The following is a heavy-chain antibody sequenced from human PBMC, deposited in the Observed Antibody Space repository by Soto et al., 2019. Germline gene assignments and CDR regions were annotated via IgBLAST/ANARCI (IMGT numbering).Heavy chain of an antibody. CDR1: GDPLRYGGYY. CDR2: VYHTGAT. D-gene: IGHD1-26*01. CDR3: AREGHSSWEWLDP. V-gene: IGHV4-31*03. J-gene: IGHJ5*02. Sequence: QVQLQESGPGLVEPSQTLSLVCSVSGDPLRYGGYYWSWVRQSPGKALEWIGFVYHTGATYYHPSLERRVTMAVDMSKNAFSLKLTSVTAADTATYDCAREGHSSWEWLDPWGQGILVTVSS.